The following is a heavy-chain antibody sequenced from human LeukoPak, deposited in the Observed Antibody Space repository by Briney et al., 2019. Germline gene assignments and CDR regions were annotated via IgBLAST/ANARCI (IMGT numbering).Heavy chain of an antibody. J-gene: IGHJ4*02. CDR2: INHSGRN. CDR1: GASVNVYY. Sequence: SETLSLTCTVSGASVNVYYWSWVRQPPGKGLEWIGYINHSGRNNFNPSLKSRVTMSIDTSKHQFSLKLHSVTAADTAVYFCARLSSSWYYFDYWGQGALVTVSS. V-gene: IGHV4-59*02. D-gene: IGHD6-13*01. CDR3: ARLSSSWYYFDY.